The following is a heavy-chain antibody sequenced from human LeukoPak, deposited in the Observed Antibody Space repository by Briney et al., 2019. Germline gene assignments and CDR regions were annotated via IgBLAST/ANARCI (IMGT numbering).Heavy chain of an antibody. Sequence: GGSLRLSCAASGFTFSSDAMSWVRQAPGKGLEWVSGISGNGDSTYYADSAKGRFTISRDNSKHTLYLQMNSLRVEDTAVYYCAKNPGGLTILRGVPLEYWGQGTLVTVSS. V-gene: IGHV3-23*01. CDR3: AKNPGGLTILRGVPLEY. CDR2: ISGNGDST. D-gene: IGHD3-10*01. J-gene: IGHJ4*02. CDR1: GFTFSSDA.